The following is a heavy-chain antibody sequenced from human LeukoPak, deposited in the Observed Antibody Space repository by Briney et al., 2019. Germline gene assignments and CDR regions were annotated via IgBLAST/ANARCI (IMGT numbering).Heavy chain of an antibody. CDR2: IYYTGST. Sequence: SETLSLTCTVSGGSISSYYWSWIGQPPGKGREGRGYIYYTGSTNYSPSLKSRVTMSIDASKNQFSLTLSSVTAADTAVYYCARESAMVTSYFDYWGRGTLVTVSS. V-gene: IGHV4-59*01. J-gene: IGHJ4*02. CDR1: GGSISSYY. CDR3: ARESAMVTSYFDY. D-gene: IGHD5-18*01.